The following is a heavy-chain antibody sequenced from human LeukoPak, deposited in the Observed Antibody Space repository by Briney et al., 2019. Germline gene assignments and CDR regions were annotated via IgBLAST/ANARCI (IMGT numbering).Heavy chain of an antibody. CDR1: GFTFSSYG. CDR2: ISGSGGST. Sequence: GGSLRLSCAASGFTFSSYGMSWVRQAPGKGLEWVSAISGSGGSTYYADSVKGRFTISRDNSKNTLYLQTNSLRAEDTAVYYCAKGNFPVTAEYFQHWGQGTLVTVSS. CDR3: AKGNFPVTAEYFQH. V-gene: IGHV3-23*01. J-gene: IGHJ1*01.